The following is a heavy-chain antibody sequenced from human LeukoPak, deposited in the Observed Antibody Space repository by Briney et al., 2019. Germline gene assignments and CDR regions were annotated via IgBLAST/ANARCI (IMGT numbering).Heavy chain of an antibody. V-gene: IGHV3-30*02. Sequence: GGSLRLSCAASGFTFSSYGMHWVRQAPGKGLEWVAFIRHDESVRYYADSVKGRFTISRDNSKNTLPLQMNSLRPEDTAVYYCAKGPSQGATWLGDYWGQGILVTVSS. CDR2: IRHDESVR. D-gene: IGHD6-19*01. J-gene: IGHJ4*02. CDR3: AKGPSQGATWLGDY. CDR1: GFTFSSYG.